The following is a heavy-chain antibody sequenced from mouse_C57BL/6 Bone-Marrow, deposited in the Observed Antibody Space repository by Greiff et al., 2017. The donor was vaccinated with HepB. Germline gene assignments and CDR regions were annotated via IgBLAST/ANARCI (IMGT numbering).Heavy chain of an antibody. Sequence: EVKLQESGGGLVKPGGSLKLSCAASGFTFSDYGMHWVRQAPEKGLEWVAYISSGSSTIYYADTVKGRFTISRDNAKNTLFLQMTSLRSEDTAMYYCASKWAYYSNHGWFAYWGQGTLVTVSA. CDR1: GFTFSDYG. J-gene: IGHJ3*01. CDR3: ASKWAYYSNHGWFAY. D-gene: IGHD2-5*01. V-gene: IGHV5-17*01. CDR2: ISSGSSTI.